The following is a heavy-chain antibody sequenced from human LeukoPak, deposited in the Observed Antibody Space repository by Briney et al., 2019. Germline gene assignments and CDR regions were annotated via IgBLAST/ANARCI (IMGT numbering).Heavy chain of an antibody. D-gene: IGHD3-9*01. CDR2: IYTSGST. CDR3: ARVLTGPNWFDP. CDR1: GGSISSGNYY. J-gene: IGHJ5*02. Sequence: SETLSLTCTVSGGSISSGNYYWSWIRQPAGKGLEWIGRIYTSGSTNYNPSLKSRVTISVDTSKNQFSLKLSSVTAADTAVYYCARVLTGPNWFDPWGQGTLVTVSS. V-gene: IGHV4-61*02.